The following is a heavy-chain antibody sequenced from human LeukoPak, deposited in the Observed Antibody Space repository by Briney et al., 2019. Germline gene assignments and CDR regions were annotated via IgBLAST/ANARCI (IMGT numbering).Heavy chain of an antibody. J-gene: IGHJ1*01. D-gene: IGHD2-15*01. CDR2: IRYDGSNK. CDR1: GFTFSSYG. V-gene: IGHV3-30*02. Sequence: GGSLRLSCAASGFTFSSYGMHWVRQAPGKGLEWVAFIRYDGSNKYYADSVKGRFTISRDNSKNTLYLQMNSLRAEDTAVYYCAKDQDPARYFQHWGQGTLVTVSS. CDR3: AKDQDPARYFQH.